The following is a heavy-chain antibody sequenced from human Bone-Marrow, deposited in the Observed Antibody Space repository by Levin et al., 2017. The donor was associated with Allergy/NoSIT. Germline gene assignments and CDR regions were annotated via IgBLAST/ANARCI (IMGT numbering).Heavy chain of an antibody. CDR1: GYTFTSYG. V-gene: IGHV1-18*01. CDR2: ISAYNGNT. J-gene: IGHJ4*02. D-gene: IGHD3-3*01. Sequence: AGESLKISCKASGYTFTSYGISWVRQAPGQGLEWMGWISAYNGNTNYAQKLQGRVTMTTDTSTSTAYMELRSLRSDDTAVYYCARVHTIFGVVIKNDYWGQGTLVTVSS. CDR3: ARVHTIFGVVIKNDY.